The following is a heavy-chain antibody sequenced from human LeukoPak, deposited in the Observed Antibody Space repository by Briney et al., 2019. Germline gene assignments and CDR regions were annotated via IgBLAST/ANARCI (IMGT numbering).Heavy chain of an antibody. CDR2: ISYDGSNK. D-gene: IGHD3-10*01. Sequence: GRSLRLSCAASGFTFSSYAMHWVRQAPGKGLEWVAVISYDGSNKYYADSVEGRFTISRDNSKNTLYLQMNSLRAEDTAVYYCARVRYGSGSYYELWGQGTLVTVSS. V-gene: IGHV3-30-3*01. CDR1: GFTFSSYA. CDR3: ARVRYGSGSYYEL. J-gene: IGHJ4*02.